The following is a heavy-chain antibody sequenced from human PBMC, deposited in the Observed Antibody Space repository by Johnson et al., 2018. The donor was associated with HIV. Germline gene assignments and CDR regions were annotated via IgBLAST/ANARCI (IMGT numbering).Heavy chain of an antibody. CDR3: AKGMSPGIWDYGSSGLAFDI. Sequence: VQLVESGGGVVQPGRSLRLSCAASGFTFSSYAMHWVRQAPGKGLEWVAVISYDGSTYYADSVKGRFTISRDNSKNSPYLQMNSLRTEDTALYYCAKGMSPGIWDYGSSGLAFDIWGQGTMVTVSS. CDR1: GFTFSSYA. D-gene: IGHD3-22*01. CDR2: ISYDGST. V-gene: IGHV3-30-3*01. J-gene: IGHJ3*02.